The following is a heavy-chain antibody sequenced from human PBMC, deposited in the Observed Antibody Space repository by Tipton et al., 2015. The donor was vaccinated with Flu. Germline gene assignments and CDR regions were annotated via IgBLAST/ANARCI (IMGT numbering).Heavy chain of an antibody. CDR2: IYYSGST. Sequence: GLVKPSETLSLTCTVSGGSISSSSYYWGWIRQPPGKGLEWIGSIYYSGSTYYNPSLESRVTISVDTSKNQFSLKLSSVTAADTAVYYCARDLRLDYFDYWGQGTLVTVSS. J-gene: IGHJ4*02. D-gene: IGHD5/OR15-5a*01. CDR1: GGSISSSSYY. V-gene: IGHV4-39*07. CDR3: ARDLRLDYFDY.